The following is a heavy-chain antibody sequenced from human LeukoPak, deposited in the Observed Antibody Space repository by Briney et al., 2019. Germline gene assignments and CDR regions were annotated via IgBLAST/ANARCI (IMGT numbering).Heavy chain of an antibody. J-gene: IGHJ6*03. CDR3: AKAYSSGWYRYYYYMDV. D-gene: IGHD6-19*01. CDR2: ISGSGGST. V-gene: IGHV3-23*01. Sequence: GGSLRLSCAASGFTFSSYAMSWVRQAPGKGLEWVSAISGSGGSTYYADSVKGRFTISRDNSKNTLYLQMNSLRAEDTAVYYCAKAYSSGWYRYYYYMDVWGKGTTVTVSS. CDR1: GFTFSSYA.